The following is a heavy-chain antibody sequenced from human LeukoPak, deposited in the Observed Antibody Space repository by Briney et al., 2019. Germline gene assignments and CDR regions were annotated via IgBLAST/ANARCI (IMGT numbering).Heavy chain of an antibody. J-gene: IGHJ4*02. V-gene: IGHV2-26*01. Sequence: AGPTLVNPTETLTLSCTVSGFSLSNARMGVSWIRQPPGKALEWLARIFSNDEKSYSTSLKSRLTISKDTSKSQVVLTMTNMDPVDTATYYCARIREDYYDSSVYYWQPDFDYWGQGTLVTVSS. CDR1: GFSLSNARMG. CDR2: IFSNDEK. D-gene: IGHD3-22*01. CDR3: ARIREDYYDSSVYYWQPDFDY.